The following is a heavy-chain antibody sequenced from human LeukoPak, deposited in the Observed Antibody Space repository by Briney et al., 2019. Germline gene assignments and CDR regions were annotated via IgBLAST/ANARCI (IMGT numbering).Heavy chain of an antibody. V-gene: IGHV4-61*02. J-gene: IGHJ6*03. CDR2: IYTSGST. CDR3: AREVVPAAMTYYYYYYMDV. Sequence: SETLSLTCTVSGGSINSGSYYWSWIRQPAGKGLEWIGRIYTSGSTNYNPSLKSRVTISVYTSKNQFSLKLSSVTAADTAVYYCAREVVPAAMTYYYYYYMDVWGKGTTVTVSS. CDR1: GGSINSGSYY. D-gene: IGHD2-2*01.